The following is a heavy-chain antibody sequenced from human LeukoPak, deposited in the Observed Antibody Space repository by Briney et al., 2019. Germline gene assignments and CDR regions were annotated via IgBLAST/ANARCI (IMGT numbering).Heavy chain of an antibody. CDR3: ARGGSYLSAFDI. V-gene: IGHV3-23*01. Sequence: GGSLRLSCAASGVTFSSYAMSWVRQTPGKGLEWVSAISNGGDSTYNADSVRGRFTISRDNSKNTLYLQMNSLRAEDTAVYYCARGGSYLSAFDIWGQGTMVTVSS. J-gene: IGHJ3*02. D-gene: IGHD1-26*01. CDR2: ISNGGDST. CDR1: GVTFSSYA.